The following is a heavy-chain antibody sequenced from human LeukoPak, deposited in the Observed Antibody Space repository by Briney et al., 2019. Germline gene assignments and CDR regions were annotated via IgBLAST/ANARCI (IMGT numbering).Heavy chain of an antibody. CDR1: GGSLSSYY. Sequence: SGTLSLTCTASGGSLSSYYWSWIRQPPGNGLGWIGYIYYSGSTNYNPSLTSRVTISVDTSKNQFSLKLSSMTAADTAVYYCARAKGNWFDPWGQGTLVTVSS. CDR2: IYYSGST. CDR3: ARAKGNWFDP. J-gene: IGHJ5*02. V-gene: IGHV4-59*01.